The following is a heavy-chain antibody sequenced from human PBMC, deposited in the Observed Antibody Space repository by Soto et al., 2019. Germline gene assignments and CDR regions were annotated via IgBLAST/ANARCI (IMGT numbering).Heavy chain of an antibody. J-gene: IGHJ3*02. D-gene: IGHD2-21*02. V-gene: IGHV2-5*02. CDR2: IYWDDDK. CDR3: AHRLGDAVVTAIPDAFDI. Sequence: SGPTLVNPTQSLTLTCTFSGFSLSTSGVGVGWIRQPPGKALEWLALIYWDDDKRYSPSLKSRLTITKDTSKNQVVLTMTNMDPVDAATYYCAHRLGDAVVTAIPDAFDIWGQGTMVTVSS. CDR1: GFSLSTSGVG.